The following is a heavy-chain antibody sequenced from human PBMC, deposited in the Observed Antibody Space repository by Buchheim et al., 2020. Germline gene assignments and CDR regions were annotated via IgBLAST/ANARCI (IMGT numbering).Heavy chain of an antibody. J-gene: IGHJ4*02. V-gene: IGHV4-39*01. CDR2: AYYTGTT. CDR3: ACGTILWFRTIDF. D-gene: IGHD3-10*01. CDR1: GDSIGSCSYY. Sequence: QLQLQESGPGLVKPSETLSLTCFVSGDSIGSCSYYWGWVRQSPGKGLEWIAIAYYTGTTFYNPSLNSRVTISIETSKSQFSLKMNSVTAADTAVYYCACGTILWFRTIDFWGQGAL.